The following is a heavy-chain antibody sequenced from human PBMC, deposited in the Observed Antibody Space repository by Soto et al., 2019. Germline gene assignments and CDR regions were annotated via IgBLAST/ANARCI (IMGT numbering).Heavy chain of an antibody. Sequence: PSETLSLTCIVSGGSVGSGAYYWSWIRQPPGNALEWIGYIQYSGDTNYNSSLKSRVTISVDMSRNRFSLKLTSVTAAATAFYYCARHDYSDRAFDLWGQGTMVTVS. CDR3: ARHDYSDRAFDL. D-gene: IGHD3-22*01. CDR2: IQYSGDT. CDR1: GGSVGSGAYY. J-gene: IGHJ3*01. V-gene: IGHV4-61*08.